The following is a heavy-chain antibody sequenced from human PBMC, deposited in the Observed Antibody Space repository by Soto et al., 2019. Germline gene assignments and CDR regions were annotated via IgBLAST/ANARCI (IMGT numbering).Heavy chain of an antibody. V-gene: IGHV3-33*01. Sequence: QVQLVESGGGVVQPGRSLRLSCAASGFTFSSYGMHWVRQAPGKGLEWVAVIWYDGSNKYYADSVKGRFTISRDNSKNTLYLQMNSLRAEDTAVYYCARVDEGDHGYYYYYGMDVWGQGTTVTVSS. J-gene: IGHJ6*02. CDR2: IWYDGSNK. CDR1: GFTFSSYG. CDR3: ARVDEGDHGYYYYYGMDV. D-gene: IGHD3-10*01.